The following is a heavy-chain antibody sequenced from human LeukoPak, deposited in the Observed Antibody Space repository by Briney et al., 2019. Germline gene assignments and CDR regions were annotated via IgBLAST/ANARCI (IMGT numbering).Heavy chain of an antibody. CDR2: ISSSSSYI. CDR3: ARGKTAFDILTGYDS. D-gene: IGHD3-9*01. V-gene: IGHV3-21*01. J-gene: IGHJ5*01. CDR1: GFTFSSYT. Sequence: GGSLRLSCAASGFTFSSYTMNWVRQAPGKGLEWVSCISSSSSYIYYADSVKGRFTISRDNTKNSLILQMDSLIAEDTAVYYCARGKTAFDILTGYDSWGQGTLVTVSS.